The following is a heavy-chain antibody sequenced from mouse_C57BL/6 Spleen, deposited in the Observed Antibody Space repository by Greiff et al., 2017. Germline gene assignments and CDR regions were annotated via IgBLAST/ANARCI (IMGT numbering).Heavy chain of an antibody. CDR1: GYTFTTYP. D-gene: IGHD2-1*01. CDR3: AMIYYGNYNYAMDY. Sequence: QVQLQQSGAELVKPGASVKMSCKASGYTFTTYPIEWMKQNHGKSLEWIGNFHPYNDDTKYNEKFKGKATLTVEKSSSTVYLELSRLTSDDSAVYDCAMIYYGNYNYAMDYWGQGTSVTVSS. J-gene: IGHJ4*01. V-gene: IGHV1-47*01. CDR2: FHPYNDDT.